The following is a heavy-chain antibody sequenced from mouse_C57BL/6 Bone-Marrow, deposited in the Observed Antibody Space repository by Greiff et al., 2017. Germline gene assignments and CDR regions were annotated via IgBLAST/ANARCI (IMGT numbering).Heavy chain of an antibody. J-gene: IGHJ3*01. Sequence: VQLQQPGAELVMPGASVKLSCKASGYTFTSYWMHWVKQRPGQGLEWIGEIDPSDSYTNYNQKFKGKSTLTVDKSSSTAYMQRSSVTSEDSAVYYGARETTAVEAWFAYGGQGTLVTVSA. CDR2: IDPSDSYT. V-gene: IGHV1-69*01. D-gene: IGHD1-1*01. CDR3: ARETTAVEAWFAY. CDR1: GYTFTSYW.